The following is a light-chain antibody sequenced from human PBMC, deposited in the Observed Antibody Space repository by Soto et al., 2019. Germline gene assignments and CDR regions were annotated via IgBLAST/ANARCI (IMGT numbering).Light chain of an antibody. Sequence: EIVMTQSPATLSVSPGERATLSCRASQSVSSNLAWYQQKPGQAPRLLIYSASTRATGIPARFSSSVSGTEFTLTNSSLQSEEFADYYCQQNNNWPPLTCGEWNKVEI. CDR3: QQNNNWPPLT. J-gene: IGKJ4*01. V-gene: IGKV3-15*01. CDR1: QSVSSN. CDR2: SAS.